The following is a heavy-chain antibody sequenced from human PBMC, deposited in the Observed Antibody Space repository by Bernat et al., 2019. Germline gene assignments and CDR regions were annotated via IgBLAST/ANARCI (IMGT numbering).Heavy chain of an antibody. Sequence: QVHLVQSGAEVKKPGASVKVSCRASGYTFSTYYIHWVRQAPGQGLEWMGIINPSSGTTTYARKFKGRVTMTRDTSTSTVHMEVSSLRSDDTAVDYCARGAESVAAYFDYWGQGTLVTGSS. CDR3: ARGAESVAAYFDY. CDR1: GYTFSTYY. CDR2: INPSSGTT. D-gene: IGHD6-19*01. V-gene: IGHV1-46*01. J-gene: IGHJ4*02.